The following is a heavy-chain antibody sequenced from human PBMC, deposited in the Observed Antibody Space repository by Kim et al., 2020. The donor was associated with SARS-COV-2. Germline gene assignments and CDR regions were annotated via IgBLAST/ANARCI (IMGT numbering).Heavy chain of an antibody. CDR1: GFTFSSYS. V-gene: IGHV3-21*01. Sequence: GGSLRLSCAASGFTFSSYSMNWVRQAPGKGLEWVSSISSSSSYIYYADSVKGRFTISRDNAKNSLYLQMNSLRAEDTAVYYCARDSGDYYGSGSYYDYWGQGTLVTVSS. CDR3: ARDSGDYYGSGSYYDY. CDR2: ISSSSSYI. J-gene: IGHJ4*02. D-gene: IGHD3-10*01.